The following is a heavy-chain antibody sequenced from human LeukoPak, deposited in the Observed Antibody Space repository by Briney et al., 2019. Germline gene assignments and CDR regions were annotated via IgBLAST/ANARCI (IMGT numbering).Heavy chain of an antibody. CDR2: INWNGGST. CDR3: AELGITMIGGV. D-gene: IGHD3-10*02. V-gene: IGHV3-20*04. J-gene: IGHJ6*04. Sequence: PGGSLRLSCAASGFTFDDYGMSWVRQAPGKGLEWVSGINWNGGSTGYADSVKGRFTIARDNAKNSLYLQMNSLRAEDTAVYYCAELGITMIGGVWGKGTTVTISS. CDR1: GFTFDDYG.